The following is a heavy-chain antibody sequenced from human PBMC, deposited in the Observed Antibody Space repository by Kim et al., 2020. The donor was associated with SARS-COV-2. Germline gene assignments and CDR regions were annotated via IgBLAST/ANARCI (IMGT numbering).Heavy chain of an antibody. CDR3: ARESAYDSSGYYGGWFDP. CDR2: IYSGGST. D-gene: IGHD3-22*01. J-gene: IGHJ5*02. CDR1: GFTVSSNY. V-gene: IGHV3-66*02. Sequence: GGSLRLSCAASGFTVSSNYMSWVRQAPGKGLEWVSVIYSGGSTYYADSVKGRFTISRDNSKNTLYLQMNSLRAEDTAVYYCARESAYDSSGYYGGWFDPWGQGTLVTVSS.